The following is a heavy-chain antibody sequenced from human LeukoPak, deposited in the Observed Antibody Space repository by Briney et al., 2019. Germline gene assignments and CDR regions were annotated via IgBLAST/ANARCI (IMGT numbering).Heavy chain of an antibody. V-gene: IGHV3-33*01. D-gene: IGHD3-10*01. CDR1: GFTFSSYG. CDR2: VWYDGSNK. CDR3: ARERHGSGSVVFDY. J-gene: IGHJ4*02. Sequence: GGSLRLSCAASGFTFSSYGMHRVRQAPGKGLEWVAVVWYDGSNKYYADSVKGRFTISRDNSKNTLYLQMNSLRAEDTAVYYCARERHGSGSVVFDYWGQGTLVTVSS.